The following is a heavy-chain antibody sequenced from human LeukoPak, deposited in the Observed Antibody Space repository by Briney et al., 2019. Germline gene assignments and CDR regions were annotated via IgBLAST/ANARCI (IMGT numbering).Heavy chain of an antibody. CDR3: ARDLTTSTHDY. V-gene: IGHV3-21*01. CDR2: ISSSGDDI. Sequence: PGGSLRLSCAASGFTFNAYTMNWVRQAPGKGLEWVSSISSSGDDIYHADSVKGRFTISRDNAKNTLYLQMNSLRAEDTAVYYCARDLTTSTHDYWGQGTLVTVSS. J-gene: IGHJ4*02. CDR1: GFTFNAYT. D-gene: IGHD1-14*01.